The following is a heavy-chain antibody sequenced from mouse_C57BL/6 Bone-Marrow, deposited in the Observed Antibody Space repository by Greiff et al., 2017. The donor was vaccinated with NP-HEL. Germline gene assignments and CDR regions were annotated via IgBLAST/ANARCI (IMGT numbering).Heavy chain of an antibody. CDR2: IHPNSGST. Sequence: QVQLQQPGAELVKPGASVKLSCKASGYTFTSYWMHWVKQRPGQGLEWIGMIHPNSGSTNYNEKFKRKATLTVEKSSSTSYMQLSSLTSEDSAVYYCARSRIYYDYDDFDYWGQGTTLTVSS. D-gene: IGHD2-4*01. J-gene: IGHJ2*01. V-gene: IGHV1-64*01. CDR3: ARSRIYYDYDDFDY. CDR1: GYTFTSYW.